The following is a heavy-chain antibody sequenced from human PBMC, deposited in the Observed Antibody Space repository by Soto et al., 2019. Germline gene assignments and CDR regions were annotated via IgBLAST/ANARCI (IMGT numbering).Heavy chain of an antibody. CDR3: SRGNYAYVVPDY. Sequence: GSVKVSCKASGYTFTGYYIHWVRQAPGQGLEWMGWINPDNGGTKYAQQFQGRVTMTRDTSINTAYMWLSSLRSDDTAMYYCSRGNYAYVVPDYWGQGTLVTVSS. CDR1: GYTFTGYY. J-gene: IGHJ4*02. CDR2: INPDNGGT. D-gene: IGHD3-16*01. V-gene: IGHV1-2*02.